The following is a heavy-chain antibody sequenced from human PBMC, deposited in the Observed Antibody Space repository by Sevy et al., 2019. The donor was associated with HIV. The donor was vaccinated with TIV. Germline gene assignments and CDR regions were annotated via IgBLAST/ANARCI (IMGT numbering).Heavy chain of an antibody. CDR3: AKDGIYGGDFEYFQH. V-gene: IGHV3-23*01. CDR1: GFTFSSYA. CDR2: ISGSGGTI. D-gene: IGHD2-21*02. J-gene: IGHJ1*01. Sequence: GGSLRLSCAASGFTFSSYAMSWVRQAPGKGLEWVSSISGSGGTIYDADSVKGRFTVSRDNSKNTLFLQMNRLRVEDTAMYYCAKDGIYGGDFEYFQHWGQGTLVTVSS.